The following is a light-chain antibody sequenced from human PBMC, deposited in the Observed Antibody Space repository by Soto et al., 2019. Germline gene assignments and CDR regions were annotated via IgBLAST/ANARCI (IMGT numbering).Light chain of an antibody. CDR1: NSNMGRNY. Sequence: QSVLTQTPSASGTPGQRVTISCSGSNSNMGRNYVYWYQQVPGTAPKLLMYRNDVRPSGVPDRITGSKSGTSASLAISGLRSEDEGDYYCAVWDSSLNGVAFGGGTKVTVL. CDR2: RND. J-gene: IGLJ2*01. V-gene: IGLV1-47*01. CDR3: AVWDSSLNGVA.